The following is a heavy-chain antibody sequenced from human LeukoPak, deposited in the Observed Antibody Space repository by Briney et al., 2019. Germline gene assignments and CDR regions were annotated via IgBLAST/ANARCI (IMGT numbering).Heavy chain of an antibody. CDR3: ARGLKFYDILTAYYTFPYLDY. CDR2: IYYSGST. Sequence: PSETLSLTCTVSGGSLSSYYWTWIRQPPGKGLEWIGYIYYSGSTNYNPSLKSRVTISVDTSKNQFSLRLSSVTVADTAVYYCARGLKFYDILTAYYTFPYLDYWGQGALVTVSS. J-gene: IGHJ4*02. CDR1: GGSLSSYY. V-gene: IGHV4-59*01. D-gene: IGHD3-9*01.